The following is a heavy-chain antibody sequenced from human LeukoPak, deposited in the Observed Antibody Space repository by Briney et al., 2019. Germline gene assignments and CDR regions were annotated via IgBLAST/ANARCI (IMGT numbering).Heavy chain of an antibody. V-gene: IGHV4-30-4*01. D-gene: IGHD6-13*01. CDR1: GGSISSGDYY. J-gene: IGHJ1*01. CDR3: ARVLAAAGTAEYFQH. Sequence: SETLSLTCTVSGGSISSGDYYWSWIRQPPGKGLEWNGYIYYSGSTYYNPSLKSRVTISVDTSKNQFSLKLSSVTAADTAVYYCARVLAAAGTAEYFQHWGQGTLVTVSS. CDR2: IYYSGST.